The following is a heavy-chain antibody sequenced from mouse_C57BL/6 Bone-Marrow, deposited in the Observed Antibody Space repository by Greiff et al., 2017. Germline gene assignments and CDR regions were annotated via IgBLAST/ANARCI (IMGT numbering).Heavy chain of an antibody. J-gene: IGHJ2*01. D-gene: IGHD2-4*01. CDR1: GYTFTGYW. CDR2: ILPGSGST. V-gene: IGHV1-9*01. CDR3: ARGELREWFDY. Sequence: VQLQQSGAELMKPGASVKLSCKASGYTFTGYWIEWVKQRPGHGLEWIGEILPGSGSTNYNAKFKGKATFTADTSSNTAYMQLSSLTTEDSAIXYCARGELREWFDYWGQGTTLTVSS.